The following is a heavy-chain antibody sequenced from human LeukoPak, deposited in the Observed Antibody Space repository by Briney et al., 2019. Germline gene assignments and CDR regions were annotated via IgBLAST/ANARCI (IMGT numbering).Heavy chain of an antibody. V-gene: IGHV3-74*01. J-gene: IGHJ4*02. CDR2: INNDGSST. CDR3: TRVLSRWVDTAKGY. CDR1: GFTFDDYA. Sequence: GRSLRLSCAASGFTFDDYAMHWVRQAPGKGLVWVSRINNDGSSTIYADSVKGRFTISRDNAKNTLYLQMNSLRAEDTAVYYCTRVLSRWVDTAKGYWGQGTLVTVSS. D-gene: IGHD5-18*01.